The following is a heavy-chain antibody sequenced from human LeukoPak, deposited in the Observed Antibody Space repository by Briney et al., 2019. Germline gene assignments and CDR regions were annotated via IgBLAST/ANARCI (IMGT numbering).Heavy chain of an antibody. CDR1: GYTFTGYY. CDR2: INPNSGGT. D-gene: IGHD3-10*01. Sequence: ASVNVSCKASGYTFTGYYMHWVRQAPGQGLEWMGWINPNSGGTNYAQKFQGRVTMTRDTSISTAYMELSRLRSDDTAVYYCAREFYYGSGSDNNWFDPWGQGTLVTVSS. J-gene: IGHJ5*02. V-gene: IGHV1-2*02. CDR3: AREFYYGSGSDNNWFDP.